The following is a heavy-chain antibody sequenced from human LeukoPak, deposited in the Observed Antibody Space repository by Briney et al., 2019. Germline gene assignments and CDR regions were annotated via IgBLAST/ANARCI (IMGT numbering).Heavy chain of an antibody. D-gene: IGHD6-13*01. CDR1: GFTFDDYA. Sequence: GGSLRLSCAASGFTFDDYAMHWVRQAPGKGLHWVSLISGDGGSIYYADSVKGRFTISRDNSKNSLYLQMNSLRTEDTALYYCAKEDYSSSWYALDYWGQGTLVTVSS. V-gene: IGHV3-43*02. CDR3: AKEDYSSSWYALDY. CDR2: ISGDGGSI. J-gene: IGHJ4*02.